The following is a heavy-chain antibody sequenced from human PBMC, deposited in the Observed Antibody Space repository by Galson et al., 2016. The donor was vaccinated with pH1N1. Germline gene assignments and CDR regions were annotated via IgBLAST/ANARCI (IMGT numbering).Heavy chain of an antibody. Sequence: SLRLSCAASGFIFTDYGITWVRQAPGKGLEWVSNINGNGRYAYYGDSVKGRFTISRDNSKNTVYLQMNSLRDEDTALYYCAKDLARTWDFDHWGQGTLVTVSS. J-gene: IGHJ4*02. CDR2: INGNGRYA. D-gene: IGHD2-8*01. V-gene: IGHV3-23*01. CDR1: GFIFTDYG. CDR3: AKDLARTWDFDH.